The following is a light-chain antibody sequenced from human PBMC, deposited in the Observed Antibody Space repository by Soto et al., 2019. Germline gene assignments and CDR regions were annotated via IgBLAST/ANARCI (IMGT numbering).Light chain of an antibody. CDR2: EVS. Sequence: QSVLTQPASVSGSPGQSITISCTGTSSDVGSYNLVSWYQQHPGKAPKLMIYEVSKRPSGVSNRFSGSKSGNTASLTISGLQAEDEADYYCCSYAGSSTFVFGGGTKVT. CDR1: SSDVGSYNL. V-gene: IGLV2-23*02. CDR3: CSYAGSSTFV. J-gene: IGLJ2*01.